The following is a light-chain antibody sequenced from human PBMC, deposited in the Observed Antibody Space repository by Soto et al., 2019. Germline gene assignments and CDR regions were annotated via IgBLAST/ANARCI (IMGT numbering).Light chain of an antibody. Sequence: EIVMTQSPGTLSLSLGETATLSCGASQSVSSNLAWYQQNPGQAPRLLIYGASTRATDIPARFSGSGSGTEFTLTISGLQSEYFAVYYCQQYHNWVTFGGGTKVDIK. CDR3: QQYHNWVT. CDR1: QSVSSN. J-gene: IGKJ4*01. V-gene: IGKV3D-15*01. CDR2: GAS.